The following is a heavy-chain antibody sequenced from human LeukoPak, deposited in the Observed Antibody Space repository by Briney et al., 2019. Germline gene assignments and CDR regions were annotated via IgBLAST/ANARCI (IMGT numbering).Heavy chain of an antibody. D-gene: IGHD3-10*01. J-gene: IGHJ4*02. CDR2: INPNSGGT. CDR1: GYIFTGYY. CDR3: ARDLWFGELFLSY. Sequence: ASVKVSCKASGYIFTGYYMHWVRQAPGQGLEWMGWINPNSGGTNYAQKFQGRVTMTRDTSISTAYMELSRLRSDDTAVYYCARDLWFGELFLSYWGQGTLVTVSS. V-gene: IGHV1-2*02.